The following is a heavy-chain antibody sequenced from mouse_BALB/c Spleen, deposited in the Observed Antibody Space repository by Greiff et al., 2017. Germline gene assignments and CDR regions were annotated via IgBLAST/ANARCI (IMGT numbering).Heavy chain of an antibody. Sequence: DVQLQESGPGLVKPSQSLSLTCSVTGYSITSGYYWYWIRQFPGNKLEWMGYISYDGSNNYNPSLKNRISITRDTSKNQLFLKLNSVTTEDTATYYCARDGDGNYLDYWGQGTTLTVSS. CDR2: ISYDGSN. D-gene: IGHD2-1*01. J-gene: IGHJ2*01. V-gene: IGHV3-6*02. CDR1: GYSITSGYY. CDR3: ARDGDGNYLDY.